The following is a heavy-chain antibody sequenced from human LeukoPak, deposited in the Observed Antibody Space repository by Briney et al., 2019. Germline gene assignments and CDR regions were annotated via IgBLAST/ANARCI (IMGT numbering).Heavy chain of an antibody. Sequence: SETLSLTCTVSGGSISSYYWSWIRQPPGKGLEWIGYIYYSGSTNYNPSLKSRVTISVDTSKNQFSLKLSSVTAADTAVYYCAGTTNRLDYWGQGTLVTVSS. J-gene: IGHJ4*02. V-gene: IGHV4-59*08. CDR2: IYYSGST. D-gene: IGHD4-17*01. CDR1: GGSISSYY. CDR3: AGTTNRLDY.